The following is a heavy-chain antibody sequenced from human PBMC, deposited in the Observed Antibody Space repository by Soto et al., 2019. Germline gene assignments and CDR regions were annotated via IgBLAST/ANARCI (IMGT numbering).Heavy chain of an antibody. Sequence: GGSLRLSCAASGFTFSSYAMSWIRQAPGKGLEWVSAISGSGGGTYYVDSVKGRFTISRDNSKNTLYLQMNSLRAEDSALYYCAKAHESYSWGQGTPVTVSS. V-gene: IGHV3-23*01. CDR1: GFTFSSYA. CDR3: AKAHESYS. J-gene: IGHJ4*02. CDR2: ISGSGGGT.